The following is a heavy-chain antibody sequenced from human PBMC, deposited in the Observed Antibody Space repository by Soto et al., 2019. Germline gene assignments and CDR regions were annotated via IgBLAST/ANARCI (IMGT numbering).Heavy chain of an antibody. J-gene: IGHJ4*02. V-gene: IGHV3-72*01. Sequence: HPGGSLRLSCAASGVTFSDHYMDWVRQAPGKGLEWVGRIRNRPNSYTTQYAASVKGRFAVLRDDSENLVYLQMNDLKTEDTAVYYCVRDSGRGFYFDYWSQGAQVTVSS. CDR1: GVTFSDHY. CDR2: IRNRPNSYTT. D-gene: IGHD3-10*01. CDR3: VRDSGRGFYFDY.